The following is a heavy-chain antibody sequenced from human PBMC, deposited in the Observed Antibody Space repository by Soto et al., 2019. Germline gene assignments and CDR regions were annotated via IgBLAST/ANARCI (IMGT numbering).Heavy chain of an antibody. D-gene: IGHD3-16*01. CDR1: GGSISSGNYY. CDR3: GREGARHAFGLDP. J-gene: IGHJ5*02. CDR2: ISKSGST. V-gene: IGHV4-31*03. Sequence: SETLSLTCTVSGGSISSGNYYWNWIRQHPGKGLEWIGYISKSGSTDYNPSLKSRVSMSVDTSKNQFSLKLSSLTAADTAIYYCGREGARHAFGLDPWGQGTLVTVSS.